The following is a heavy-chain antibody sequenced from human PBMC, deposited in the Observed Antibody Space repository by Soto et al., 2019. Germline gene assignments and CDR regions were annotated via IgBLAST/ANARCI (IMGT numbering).Heavy chain of an antibody. CDR1: GGSISSSSYY. Sequence: SETLSLTCTVSGGSISSSSYYWGWVRQPPGKGLEWIGSIYYSGSTYYNPSLKSRVTISVDTSKNQFSLKLSSVTAADTAVYYCARVPQKDCSSTSCYLDYWGQGTLVTVSS. V-gene: IGHV4-39*01. CDR2: IYYSGST. CDR3: ARVPQKDCSSTSCYLDY. J-gene: IGHJ4*02. D-gene: IGHD2-2*01.